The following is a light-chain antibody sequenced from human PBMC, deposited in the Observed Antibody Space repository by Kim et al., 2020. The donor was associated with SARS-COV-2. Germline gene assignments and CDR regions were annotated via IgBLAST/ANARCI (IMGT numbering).Light chain of an antibody. CDR1: RSVSSSN. CDR3: QLYGGSLT. Sequence: DIVLTQSPVTLSLSPGERATLSCRASRSVSSSNVGWYQQRVGQAPRLLLYGTSTRATGIPDRFSGSGSGTDFSLTIARLEPEDFGVYYCQLYGGSLTFGGGTKLEIK. V-gene: IGKV3-20*01. CDR2: GTS. J-gene: IGKJ4*01.